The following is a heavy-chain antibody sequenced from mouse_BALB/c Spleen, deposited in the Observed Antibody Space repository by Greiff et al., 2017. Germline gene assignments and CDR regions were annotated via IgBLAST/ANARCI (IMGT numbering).Heavy chain of an antibody. CDR2: ISYSGST. D-gene: IGHD4-1*01. CDR1: GYSITSDYA. Sequence: DVKLQESGPGLVKPSQSLSLTCTVTGYSITSDYAWNWIRQFPGNKLEWMGYISYSGSTSYNPSLKSRISITRDTSKNQFFLQLNSVTTEDTATYYCARGANWDPYWGQGTLVTVSA. V-gene: IGHV3-2*02. CDR3: ARGANWDPY. J-gene: IGHJ3*01.